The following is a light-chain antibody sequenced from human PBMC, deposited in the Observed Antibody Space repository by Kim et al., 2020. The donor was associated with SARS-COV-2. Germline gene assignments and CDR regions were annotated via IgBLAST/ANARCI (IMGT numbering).Light chain of an antibody. Sequence: QSVLTQPPSASGTPGQRVTISCSGSSSNIGRNTVNWYQQLPGMAPKLLIHTDEQRPSGVPDRFSGSKSGTSASLAISGLQSEDEADYYCSTWDDSLTGRVFGGGTQLTVL. CDR1: SSNIGRNT. J-gene: IGLJ3*02. CDR3: STWDDSLTGRV. V-gene: IGLV1-44*01. CDR2: TDE.